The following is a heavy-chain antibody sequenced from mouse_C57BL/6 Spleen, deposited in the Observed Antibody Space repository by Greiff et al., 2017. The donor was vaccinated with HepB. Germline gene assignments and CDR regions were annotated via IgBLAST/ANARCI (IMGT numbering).Heavy chain of an antibody. CDR1: GFTFSDYY. D-gene: IGHD1-1*01. Sequence: EVKLMESEGGLVQPGSSMKLSCTASGFTFSDYYMAWVRQVPEKGLEWVANINYDGSSTYYLDSLKSRFIISRDNAKNILYLQMSSLKSEDTATYYCARESSSYNLYFDYWGQGTTLTVSS. J-gene: IGHJ2*01. CDR3: ARESSSYNLYFDY. V-gene: IGHV5-16*01. CDR2: INYDGSST.